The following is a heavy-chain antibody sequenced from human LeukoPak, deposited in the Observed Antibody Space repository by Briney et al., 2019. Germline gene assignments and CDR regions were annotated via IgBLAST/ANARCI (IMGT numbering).Heavy chain of an antibody. CDR2: INHSGST. J-gene: IGHJ4*02. CDR3: ARARGAYYGPGSYYPSSSYFDY. D-gene: IGHD3-10*01. V-gene: IGHV4-34*01. CDR1: GGSFSGYY. Sequence: SETLSLTCAVYGGSFSGYYWSWIRQPPGKGLEWIGEINHSGSTNYNPSHKSRVTISVDTSKNQFSLKLSSVTAADTAVYYCARARGAYYGPGSYYPSSSYFDYWGQGTLVTVSS.